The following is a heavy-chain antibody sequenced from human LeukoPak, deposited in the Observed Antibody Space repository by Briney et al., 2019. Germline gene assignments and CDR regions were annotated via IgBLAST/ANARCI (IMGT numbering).Heavy chain of an antibody. CDR3: ARTSSPVEGLTFDY. V-gene: IGHV1-69*04. D-gene: IGHD4/OR15-4a*01. CDR1: GGTFSSYA. J-gene: IGHJ4*02. Sequence: SVKVSCKASGGTFSSYAISWVRQAPGQGLEWMGRIIPILGIANYAQKFQGRVTITADKSTSTAYMELSSLRSEDTAVYYCARTSSPVEGLTFDYWGQGTLVTVSS. CDR2: IIPILGIA.